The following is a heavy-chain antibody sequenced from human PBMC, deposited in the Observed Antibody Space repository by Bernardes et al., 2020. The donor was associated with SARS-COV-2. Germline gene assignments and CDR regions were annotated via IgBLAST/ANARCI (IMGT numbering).Heavy chain of an antibody. J-gene: IGHJ6*03. V-gene: IGHV4-39*07. CDR1: GVSVSNSLYY. Sequence: SETLSLTCSVSGVSVSNSLYYWGWLRQTPGKGLEWIASMHQSQSTDYNPALKSRVTISLDMSNNQFSLTLTSVTAADTAIYYCARSAYVLVSAPGKNAYHYYMDVWGRGTLVSVSS. CDR3: ARSAYVLVSAPGKNAYHYYMDV. CDR2: MHQSQST. D-gene: IGHD3-10*02.